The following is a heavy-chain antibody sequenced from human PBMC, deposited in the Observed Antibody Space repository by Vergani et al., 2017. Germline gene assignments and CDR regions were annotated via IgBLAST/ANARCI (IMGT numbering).Heavy chain of an antibody. Sequence: QVQLVESGGGVVQPGGSLRLSCAASGFTFTNYGMHWVRQAPGKGLEWVAFTRYDGIVEYYGDSVRGRFTISRDNSNNTLYLQMNRLRPEDTAVYYCATAGEAYCRGASCYDFFEYWGQGTLVTVAS. V-gene: IGHV3-30*02. J-gene: IGHJ4*02. CDR3: ATAGEAYCRGASCYDFFEY. CDR1: GFTFTNYG. CDR2: TRYDGIVE. D-gene: IGHD2-15*01.